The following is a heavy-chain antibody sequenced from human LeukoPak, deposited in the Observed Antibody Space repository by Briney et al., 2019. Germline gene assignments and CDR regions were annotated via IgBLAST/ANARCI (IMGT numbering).Heavy chain of an antibody. D-gene: IGHD3-16*02. J-gene: IGHJ4*02. V-gene: IGHV3-49*04. CDR1: GFTFGDYA. CDR2: IRSKAYGGTT. Sequence: PGRSLRLSCTASGFTFGDYAMSWVRQAPGKGLEWVGFIRSKAYGGTTEYAASVKGRSTISRDDSKSIAYLQMNSLKTEDTAVYYCTRDNLNDYVWGSYRPSLYYFDYWGQGTLVTVSS. CDR3: TRDNLNDYVWGSYRPSLYYFDY.